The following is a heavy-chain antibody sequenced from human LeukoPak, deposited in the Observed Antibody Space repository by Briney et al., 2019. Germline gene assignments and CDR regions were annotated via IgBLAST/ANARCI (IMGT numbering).Heavy chain of an antibody. Sequence: SETLSLTCTVSGGSISSDYWNWIRQPPGKGLEWIGCIDYSGSTYYNPSLKSRVTVSADTSKNQFSLKLTSVTAADTAVYYCARRWYHAYCDYWGQGSLVTVSS. CDR3: ARRWYHAYCDY. CDR1: GGSISSDY. V-gene: IGHV4-59*01. J-gene: IGHJ4*02. D-gene: IGHD2-15*01. CDR2: IDYSGST.